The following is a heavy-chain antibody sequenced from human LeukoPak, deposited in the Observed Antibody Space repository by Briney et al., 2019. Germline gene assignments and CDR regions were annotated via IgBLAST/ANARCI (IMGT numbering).Heavy chain of an antibody. J-gene: IGHJ4*02. CDR1: GFTFSNYW. CDR3: ARLGFYDYVWGTYRRSRHGYYFDS. D-gene: IGHD3-16*02. V-gene: IGHV3-7*02. Sequence: GGSLRLSCAASGFTFSNYWMTWVRQAPGKGLEWVATIKKDGSEKDYVDSAKGRFTISRDDAKNSVYLQMSSLRVEGTAVYFCARLGFYDYVWGTYRRSRHGYYFDSWGQGTLVTVSS. CDR2: IKKDGSEK.